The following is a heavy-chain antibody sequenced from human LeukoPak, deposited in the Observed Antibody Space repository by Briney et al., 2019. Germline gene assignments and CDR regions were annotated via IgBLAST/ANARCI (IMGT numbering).Heavy chain of an antibody. CDR1: GGSFSGYY. Sequence: PSETLSLTCAVYGGSFSGYYWSWIRQPPGKGLGWIGEINHSGSTNYNPSLKSRVTISVDTSKNQFSLQLSSVTAADTAVYYCARGRYYGSGSYGLYYYYGMDVWGQGTTVTVSS. D-gene: IGHD3-10*01. V-gene: IGHV4-34*01. J-gene: IGHJ6*02. CDR3: ARGRYYGSGSYGLYYYYGMDV. CDR2: INHSGST.